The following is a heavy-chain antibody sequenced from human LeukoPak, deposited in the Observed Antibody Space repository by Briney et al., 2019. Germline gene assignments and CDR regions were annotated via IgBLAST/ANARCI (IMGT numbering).Heavy chain of an antibody. CDR2: IIPIFGTA. CDR1: GGTFSSYA. D-gene: IGHD3-10*01. CDR3: ARDGGYYGSGSAYYFDY. Sequence: PSASVKVSCKASGGTFSSYAISWVRQAPGQGLEWMGGIIPIFGTANYAQRFQGRVTITADESTSTAYMELSSLRSEDTAVYYCARDGGYYGSGSAYYFDYWGQGTLVTVSS. V-gene: IGHV1-69*01. J-gene: IGHJ4*02.